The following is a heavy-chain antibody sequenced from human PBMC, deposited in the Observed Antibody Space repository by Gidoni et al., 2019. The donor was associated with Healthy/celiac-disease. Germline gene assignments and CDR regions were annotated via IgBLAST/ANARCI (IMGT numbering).Heavy chain of an antibody. Sequence: QVQLVESGGGVVPPGRSLSLSCAASGFTFSSYAMHWARQAPGKGLEWVAVISYDGSNKYYADSVKGRFTISRDNSKNTLYLQMNSLRAEDTAVYYCARESTTDYYDSSGYKSGSFDYWGQGTLVTVSS. CDR1: GFTFSSYA. CDR3: ARESTTDYYDSSGYKSGSFDY. J-gene: IGHJ4*02. V-gene: IGHV3-30*01. CDR2: ISYDGSNK. D-gene: IGHD3-22*01.